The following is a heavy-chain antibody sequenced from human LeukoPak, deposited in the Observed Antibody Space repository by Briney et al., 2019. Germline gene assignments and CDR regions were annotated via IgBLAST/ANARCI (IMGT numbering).Heavy chain of an antibody. CDR1: GFTFSSCA. J-gene: IGHJ4*02. V-gene: IGHV3-30*14. CDR2: ISYDGSNK. Sequence: GGSLRLSCAASGFTFSSCAMHWVRQAPGKGLEWVAVISYDGSNKYYADSVKGRFTISRDFSKNTVFLHMNSLRAEDTAMYYCARGDDSGYYDYFDYWGQGALVTVSS. CDR3: ARGDDSGYYDYFDY. D-gene: IGHD3-22*01.